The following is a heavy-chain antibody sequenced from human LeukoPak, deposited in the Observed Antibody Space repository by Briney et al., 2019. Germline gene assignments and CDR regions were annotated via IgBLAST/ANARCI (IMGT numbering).Heavy chain of an antibody. CDR1: GGSISSYY. CDR2: IYTSGST. J-gene: IGHJ4*02. CDR3: ARYKLRGYSGYDEGGLDY. V-gene: IGHV4-4*07. Sequence: PSETLSLTCTVSGGSISSYYWSWIRQPVGKGLEWIGRIYTSGSTNYNPSLKSRVTISVDTSKNQFSLKLSSVTAADTAVYYCARYKLRGYSGYDEGGLDYWGQGTLVTVSS. D-gene: IGHD5-12*01.